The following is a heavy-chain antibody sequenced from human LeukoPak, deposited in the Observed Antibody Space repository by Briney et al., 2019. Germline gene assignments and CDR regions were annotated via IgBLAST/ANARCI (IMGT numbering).Heavy chain of an antibody. CDR2: ISAYNGNT. CDR1: GYTFTSYG. V-gene: IGHV1-18*01. Sequence: GASVKVSCKASGYTFTSYGISWVRQAPGQGLEWMGWISAYNGNTNYAQKLQGRVTMTTDTSTSTAYMELRSLRSDDTAVYYCARAPSHSGYNWNDFSYYYYYMDVWGKGTTVTVSS. CDR3: ARAPSHSGYNWNDFSYYYYYMDV. J-gene: IGHJ6*03. D-gene: IGHD1-20*01.